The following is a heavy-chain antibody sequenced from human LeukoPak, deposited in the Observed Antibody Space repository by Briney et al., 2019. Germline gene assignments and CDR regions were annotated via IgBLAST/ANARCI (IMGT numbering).Heavy chain of an antibody. CDR2: INPSGGST. V-gene: IGHV1-46*01. CDR1: GDTFTSYY. Sequence: ASVKVSCKASGDTFTSYYMHWVRQAPGQGLEWMGIINPSGGSTSYAQKFQGRVTMTRDTPTSTVYMELSSLRSEDTAVYYCATALIGTTKADYWGQGTLVTVSS. J-gene: IGHJ4*02. D-gene: IGHD1-20*01. CDR3: ATALIGTTKADY.